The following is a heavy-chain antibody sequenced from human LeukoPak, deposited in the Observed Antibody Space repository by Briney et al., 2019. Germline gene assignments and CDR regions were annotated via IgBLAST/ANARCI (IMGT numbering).Heavy chain of an antibody. J-gene: IGHJ4*02. D-gene: IGHD3-9*01. Sequence: GGSLRLSCAASGFTVSSNYMSWVRQAPGKGLEWVSVIYSTGSTYYADSVKGRFTISRDKSKNTLYLQMNSLRAEDTAVYYCARVWYDILTGASQIDYWGQGTLVTVSS. CDR2: IYSTGST. CDR1: GFTVSSNY. CDR3: ARVWYDILTGASQIDY. V-gene: IGHV3-53*01.